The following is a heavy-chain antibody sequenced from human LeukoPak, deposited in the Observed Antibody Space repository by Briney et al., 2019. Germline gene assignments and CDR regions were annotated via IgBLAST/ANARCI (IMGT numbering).Heavy chain of an antibody. CDR2: IYTGGNT. Sequence: PSETLSLTCTVSGGSISFYYWTWIRQSAGRGLVWIGRIYTGGNTNYNPSLKSRATLSIYTSKNQFSLMLTSVTAADTAVYYCARDSRYYDFWSGYVDYWGQGILVTVSS. D-gene: IGHD3-3*01. CDR3: ARDSRYYDFWSGYVDY. CDR1: GGSISFYY. V-gene: IGHV4-4*07. J-gene: IGHJ4*02.